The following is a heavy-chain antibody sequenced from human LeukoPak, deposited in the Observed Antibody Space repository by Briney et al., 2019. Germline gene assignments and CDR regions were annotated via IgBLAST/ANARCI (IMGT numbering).Heavy chain of an antibody. D-gene: IGHD2-15*01. CDR1: GYSINRFG. Sequence: ASVRVSCKASGYSINRFGVTWVQQAPGQGLEWIGWISSDNGIPRYADKFQGRVTLTTDTSKTTTYMELRSLRSDDSAVYFCANVAKGRYFFYYMDVWGKGTTVTVSS. CDR3: ANVAKGRYFFYYMDV. J-gene: IGHJ6*03. CDR2: ISSDNGIP. V-gene: IGHV1-18*01.